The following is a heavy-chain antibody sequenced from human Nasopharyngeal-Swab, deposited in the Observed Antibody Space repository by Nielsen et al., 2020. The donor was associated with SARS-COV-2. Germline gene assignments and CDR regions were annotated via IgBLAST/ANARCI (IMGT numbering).Heavy chain of an antibody. V-gene: IGHV3-9*01. J-gene: IGHJ4*02. Sequence: SLKISCAASGFTFDDYAMHWVRQAPGKGLEWVSGISWNSGSIGYADSVKRRFTISRDNAKNSLYLQMKSLRAEDTALYYCAKGVDYGDYGRGFDYWGQGTLVTVSS. D-gene: IGHD4-17*01. CDR3: AKGVDYGDYGRGFDY. CDR2: ISWNSGSI. CDR1: GFTFDDYA.